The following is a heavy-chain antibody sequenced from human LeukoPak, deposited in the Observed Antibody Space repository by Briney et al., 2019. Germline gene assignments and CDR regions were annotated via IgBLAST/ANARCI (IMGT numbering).Heavy chain of an antibody. V-gene: IGHV4-59*01. CDR1: GGSISSYY. D-gene: IGHD5-18*01. CDR3: ARDGYSYGYGGGAFDI. Sequence: SETLSLTCTVSGGSISSYYWSWIRQPPGKGLEWIGYIYYSGSTNYNPSLKSRVTISVDTSKNQFSLKLSSVTAADTAVYYCARDGYSYGYGGGAFDIWGQGTMVTVSP. CDR2: IYYSGST. J-gene: IGHJ3*02.